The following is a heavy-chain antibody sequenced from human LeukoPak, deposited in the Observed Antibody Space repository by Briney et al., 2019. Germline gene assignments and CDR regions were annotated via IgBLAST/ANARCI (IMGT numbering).Heavy chain of an antibody. V-gene: IGHV4-34*01. CDR2: INHSGST. D-gene: IGHD6-19*01. Sequence: PSETLSLTCAVYGGSFIGYYWSWIRQPPGKGLEWIGEINHSGSTNYNPSLKSRVTISVDTSKNQFSLRLTSMTAADTAVYCCARRTSGWPYYIDVWGKGTTVTVSS. CDR1: GGSFIGYY. J-gene: IGHJ6*03. CDR3: ARRTSGWPYYIDV.